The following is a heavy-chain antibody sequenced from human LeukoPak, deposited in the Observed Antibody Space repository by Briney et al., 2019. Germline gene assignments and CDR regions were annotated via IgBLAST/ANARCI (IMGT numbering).Heavy chain of an antibody. CDR2: IKGSGDNT. J-gene: IGHJ4*02. CDR1: GLTFGRYP. D-gene: IGHD3-22*01. V-gene: IGHV3-23*01. CDR3: AKDRRYYDTSGPPGDY. Sequence: GGSLKLSCAASGLTFGRYPMSWVRRAPGRGLEWVSAIKGSGDNTYYADSVKGRFTISRDNSKNTLYLQMNSLSAEDTAVYYCAKDRRYYDTSGPPGDYWGQGTLVTVSS.